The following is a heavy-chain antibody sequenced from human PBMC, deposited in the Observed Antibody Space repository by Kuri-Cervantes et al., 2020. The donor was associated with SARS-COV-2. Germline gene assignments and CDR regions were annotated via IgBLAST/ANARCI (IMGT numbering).Heavy chain of an antibody. D-gene: IGHD4-11*01. CDR1: GGSVSSGSYY. V-gene: IGHV4-61*01. J-gene: IGHJ6*03. CDR2: IYYSGST. CDR3: ARAVTTYYYYYMDV. Sequence: SETLSLTCTVSGGSVSSGSYYWSWIRQPPGKGLEWIGYIYYSGSTNYNPSLKSRVTISVDTSKNQFSLKLSSVTAADTAVYYCARAVTTYYYYYMDVWGKGTTVTVSS.